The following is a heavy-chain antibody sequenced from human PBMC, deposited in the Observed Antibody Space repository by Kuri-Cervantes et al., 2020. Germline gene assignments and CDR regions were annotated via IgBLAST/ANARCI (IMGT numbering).Heavy chain of an antibody. Sequence: GSLRLSCAVYGGSFSGYYWSWLRQPPGKGLEWIGEINHSGSTNYNPSLKSRLTISVDTSKNQFSLKLSCVTAADTAVYYCATHYYYGWRGYYLGRDYFDFWGQGTLVTVSS. CDR1: GGSFSGYY. CDR3: ATHYYYGWRGYYLGRDYFDF. D-gene: IGHD3-10*01. J-gene: IGHJ4*02. V-gene: IGHV4-34*01. CDR2: INHSGST.